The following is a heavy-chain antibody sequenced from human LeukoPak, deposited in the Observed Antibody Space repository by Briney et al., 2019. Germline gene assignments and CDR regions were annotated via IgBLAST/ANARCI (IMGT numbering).Heavy chain of an antibody. Sequence: GGSLRLSCAASGFTFSSHALSWVRQPPGKGLEWVSSLSGSGYNTYYADSVKGRFTISRDNSKNTVYLQMNSLRGEDTAVYYCAKDPYGTRYFDYWGQGTLVTVS. CDR1: GFTFSSHA. D-gene: IGHD2-2*01. CDR2: LSGSGYNT. J-gene: IGHJ4*02. CDR3: AKDPYGTRYFDY. V-gene: IGHV3-23*01.